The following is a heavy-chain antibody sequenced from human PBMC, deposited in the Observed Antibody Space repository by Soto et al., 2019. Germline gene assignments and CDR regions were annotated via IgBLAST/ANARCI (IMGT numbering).Heavy chain of an antibody. CDR1: GGSFSGYY. V-gene: IGHV4-34*01. CDR3: ARLLAAAGMLADSYYYGMDA. J-gene: IGHJ6*02. D-gene: IGHD6-13*01. Sequence: PSETLSLTCAVYGGSFSGYYWSWIRQPPGKGLEWIGEINHSGGTNYNPSLKSRVTISVDTSKNQFSLKLSSVTAADTAVYYCARLLAAAGMLADSYYYGMDAWGQGTTVTVSS. CDR2: INHSGGT.